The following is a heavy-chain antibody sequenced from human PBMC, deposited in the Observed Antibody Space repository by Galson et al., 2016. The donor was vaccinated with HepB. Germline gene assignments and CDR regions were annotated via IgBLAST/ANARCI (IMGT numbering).Heavy chain of an antibody. J-gene: IGHJ3*02. CDR2: INAGNGNT. V-gene: IGHV1-3*01. CDR3: ARDGGYCSSTSCYNDAFDI. CDR1: GYTFTSYA. D-gene: IGHD2-2*02. Sequence: SVKVSCKASGYTFTSYAMHWVRQAPGQRLEWMGWINAGNGNTKYSQKFQGRVTITRDTSASTAYMELSSLRSEETAVYYCARDGGYCSSTSCYNDAFDIWGQGTMVTVSS.